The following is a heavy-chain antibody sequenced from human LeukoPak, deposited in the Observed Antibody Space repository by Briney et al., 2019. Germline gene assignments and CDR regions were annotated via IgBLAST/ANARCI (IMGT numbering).Heavy chain of an antibody. CDR3: ARDLLTTLDY. V-gene: IGHV4-31*03. CDR1: CGSISSGGYY. J-gene: IGHJ4*02. D-gene: IGHD2-15*01. Sequence: SQTLSLTCTVSCGSISSGGYYWSWIRQHPGKGLEWIGYIYYSGSTYYNPSLKSRVTISVDTSKNQFSLKLSSVTAADTAVYYCARDLLTTLDYWGQGTLVTVSS. CDR2: IYYSGST.